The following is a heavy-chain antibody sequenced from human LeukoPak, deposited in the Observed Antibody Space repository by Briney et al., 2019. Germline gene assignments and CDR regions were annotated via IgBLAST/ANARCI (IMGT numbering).Heavy chain of an antibody. CDR2: IRTTGDT. D-gene: IGHD3-22*01. V-gene: IGHV3-13*01. CDR3: ARGVSYYYDNSGHPGWYFNL. CDR1: GFTFNYYD. Sequence: GGSLRLSCAVSGFTFNYYDMHWVRQAPGKRLEWVSAIRTTGDTHYPDSVKGRFAMSREDAKNSVHLQMNTLRAGDTAVYYCARGVSYYYDNSGHPGWYFNLWGRGTLVTVSS. J-gene: IGHJ2*01.